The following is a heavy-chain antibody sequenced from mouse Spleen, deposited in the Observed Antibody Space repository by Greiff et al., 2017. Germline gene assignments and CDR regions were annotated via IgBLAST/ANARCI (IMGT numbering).Heavy chain of an antibody. CDR3: ADSYYDYGGFAY. Sequence: QVHVKQSGAELAKPGASVKLSCKASGYTFTSYWMHWVKQRPGQGLEWIGYINPSSGYTKYNQKFKDKATLTADKSSSTAYMQLSSLTYEDSAVYYCADSYYDYGGFAYWGQGTLVTVSA. D-gene: IGHD2-4*01. CDR2: INPSSGYT. CDR1: GYTFTSYW. J-gene: IGHJ3*01. V-gene: IGHV1-7*01.